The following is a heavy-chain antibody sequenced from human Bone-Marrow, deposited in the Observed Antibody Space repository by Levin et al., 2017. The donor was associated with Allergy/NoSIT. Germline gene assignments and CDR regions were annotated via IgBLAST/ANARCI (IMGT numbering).Heavy chain of an antibody. Sequence: GGSLRLSCAASGFTFSSYAMHWVRQAPGKGLEWVAVISYDGSNKYYADSVKGRFTISRDNSKNTLYLQMNSLRAEDTAVYYCARDVFLTVVAIDYWGQGTLVTVSS. D-gene: IGHD5-12*01. V-gene: IGHV3-30-3*01. CDR1: GFTFSSYA. J-gene: IGHJ4*02. CDR3: ARDVFLTVVAIDY. CDR2: ISYDGSNK.